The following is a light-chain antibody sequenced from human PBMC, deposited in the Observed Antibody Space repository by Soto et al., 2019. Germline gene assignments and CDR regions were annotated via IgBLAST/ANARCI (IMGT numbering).Light chain of an antibody. CDR2: GAS. CDR3: HQYGSSPYT. Sequence: EIVLTQSPGTLSLSPGERATLSCRASQSVSSSFLAWYQPKPGQAPRLLIYGASSRATGIPDRFSGSVSGTDFTLTISRLEPEHFAVYYCHQYGSSPYTFGQGTKLGIK. CDR1: QSVSSSF. J-gene: IGKJ2*01. V-gene: IGKV3-20*01.